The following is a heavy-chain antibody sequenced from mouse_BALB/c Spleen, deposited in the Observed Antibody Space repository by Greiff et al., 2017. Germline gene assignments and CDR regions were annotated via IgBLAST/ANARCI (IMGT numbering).Heavy chain of an antibody. Sequence: EVMLVESGGGLVKPGGSLKLSCAASGFTFSSYAMSWVRQTPEKRLEWVASISSGGSTYYPDSVKGRFTISRDNARNILYLQMSSLRSEDTAMYYCARDYGYDAGAYWGQGTLVTVSA. D-gene: IGHD2-2*01. V-gene: IGHV5-6-5*01. J-gene: IGHJ3*01. CDR1: GFTFSSYA. CDR3: ARDYGYDAGAY. CDR2: ISSGGST.